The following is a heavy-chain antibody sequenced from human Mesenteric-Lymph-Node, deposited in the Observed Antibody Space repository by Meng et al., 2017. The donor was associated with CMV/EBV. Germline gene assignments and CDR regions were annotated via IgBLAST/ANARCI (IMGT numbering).Heavy chain of an antibody. J-gene: IGHJ6*02. Sequence: SETLSLTCTVSGGSVSSGSYYWSWIRQPPGKGLEWIGYIFYTGSTNYSPSLKSRVTISVDTSKNQFSLKLSSVTAADTAVYYCARDSGYRNNYDFWSGYLSGMDVWGQGTTVTVSS. D-gene: IGHD3-3*01. CDR3: ARDSGYRNNYDFWSGYLSGMDV. CDR1: GGSVSSGSYY. CDR2: IFYTGST. V-gene: IGHV4-61*01.